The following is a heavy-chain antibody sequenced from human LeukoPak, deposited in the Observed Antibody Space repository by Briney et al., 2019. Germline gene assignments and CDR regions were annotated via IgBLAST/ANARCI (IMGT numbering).Heavy chain of an antibody. CDR1: GFTFSSYA. Sequence: GGSLRLSCAASGFTFSSYAMSWVRQAPGKGLEWVAGISAGGGSTYYADSVKGRFTISRDNSKKMLYLQMNSLRAEDKAVYYCAKGDPPTYYDILTGQDYWGQGTLVTVSS. V-gene: IGHV3-23*01. CDR2: ISAGGGST. CDR3: AKGDPPTYYDILTGQDY. J-gene: IGHJ4*02. D-gene: IGHD3-9*01.